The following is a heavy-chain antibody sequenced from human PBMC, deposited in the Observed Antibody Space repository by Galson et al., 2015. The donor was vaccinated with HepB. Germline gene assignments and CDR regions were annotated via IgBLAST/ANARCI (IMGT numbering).Heavy chain of an antibody. Sequence: SVKVSCKASGYTFTGYYMHWVRQAPGQGLEWMGWINPNSGGTNYAQKFQGWVTMTRDTSISTAYMELSRLRSDDTAVYYCARGGGQQLVGTPGNWFDPWGQGTLVTVSS. CDR1: GYTFTGYY. D-gene: IGHD6-13*01. CDR2: INPNSGGT. CDR3: ARGGGQQLVGTPGNWFDP. V-gene: IGHV1-2*04. J-gene: IGHJ5*02.